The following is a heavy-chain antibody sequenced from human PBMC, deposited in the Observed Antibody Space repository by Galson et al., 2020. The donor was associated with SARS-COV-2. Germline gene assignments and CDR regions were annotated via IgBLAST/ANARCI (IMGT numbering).Heavy chain of an antibody. V-gene: IGHV3-33*01. J-gene: IGHJ3*02. Sequence: RGSQRLSCPPSGFTFTSYGMHWVRKAPGKGLKWVAVIWYDGSNKYYADSVKGRFTISRDNSTSTLSLQMNSLGAEETAVYYCASEIRFGELLSAFDIWGQGTMVTVSS. CDR1: GFTFTSYG. CDR3: ASEIRFGELLSAFDI. CDR2: IWYDGSNK. D-gene: IGHD3-10*01.